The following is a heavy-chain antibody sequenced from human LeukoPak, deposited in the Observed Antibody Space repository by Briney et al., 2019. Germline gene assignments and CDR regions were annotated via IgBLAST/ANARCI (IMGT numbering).Heavy chain of an antibody. CDR2: IGPTGTDR. CDR3: ATETIGRHYDY. D-gene: IGHD1-14*01. CDR1: GFTFSSCG. V-gene: IGHV3-21*01. J-gene: IGHJ4*02. Sequence: GGSLGLSCAASGFTFSSCGFNWVRQAPGKGLEWVSSIGPTGTDRYYADSVRGRFTISRDNAKNSMYLQMDSLRDEDTAVYYCATETIGRHYDYWGQGTLLTVSS.